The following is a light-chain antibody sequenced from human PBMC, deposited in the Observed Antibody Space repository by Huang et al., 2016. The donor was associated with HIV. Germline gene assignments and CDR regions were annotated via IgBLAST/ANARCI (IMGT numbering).Light chain of an antibody. CDR3: QEYYNWPTLT. CDR2: AAS. V-gene: IGKV3-15*01. J-gene: IGKJ1*01. CDR1: LTVKNK. Sequence: MLLTQSPATLSVSPGERATLSCTTSLTVKNKLAWYQQKPGQAPRLLIHAASTRAPGSPARFSGSGSGTEFTLTISSLQSEDFALYYCQEYYNWPTLTFGQGTKVEVK.